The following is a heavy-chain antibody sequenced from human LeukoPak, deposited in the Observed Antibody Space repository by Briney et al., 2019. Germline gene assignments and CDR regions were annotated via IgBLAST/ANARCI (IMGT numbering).Heavy chain of an antibody. Sequence: SETLSLTCTVSGGSISSDYWSWIRQPPGKGLESSGYIYYSGSTSYNPSLNSRVTISVDTSKNQFSLRLSSVPAADTAVYYCARGGSYIAFDYWGQGTLVTVSS. V-gene: IGHV4-59*08. J-gene: IGHJ4*02. CDR1: GGSISSDY. CDR3: ARGGSYIAFDY. CDR2: IYYSGST. D-gene: IGHD1-26*01.